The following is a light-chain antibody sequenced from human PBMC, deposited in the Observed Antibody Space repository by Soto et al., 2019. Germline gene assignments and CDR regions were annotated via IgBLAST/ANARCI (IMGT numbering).Light chain of an antibody. CDR2: EVT. J-gene: IGLJ2*01. CDR1: SSDIGSYKL. Sequence: QSALTQPPSASGSPGQSVTISCTGSSSDIGSYKLVSWYQQHPGKAPKLMIYEVTARPSGVPDRFSGSKSGNTASLTVSGLQAEDEADYYCSSHSGSDNYVVFGGGTKLTVL. CDR3: SSHSGSDNYVV. V-gene: IGLV2-8*01.